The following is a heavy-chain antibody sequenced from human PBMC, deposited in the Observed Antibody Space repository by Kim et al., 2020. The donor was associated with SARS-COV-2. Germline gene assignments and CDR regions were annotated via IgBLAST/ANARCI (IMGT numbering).Heavy chain of an antibody. CDR1: GFTFSSYA. Sequence: GGSLRLSCAASGFTFSSYAMSWVRQAPGKGLEWVSTISGSGGSTYYADSVKGRFTISRDNSKNTLYLQMNSLGVEDTAVFSCAKAYNYGTGSYYSHFDHWGQGTLVTVSS. CDR3: AKAYNYGTGSYYSHFDH. D-gene: IGHD3-10*01. CDR2: ISGSGGST. J-gene: IGHJ4*02. V-gene: IGHV3-23*01.